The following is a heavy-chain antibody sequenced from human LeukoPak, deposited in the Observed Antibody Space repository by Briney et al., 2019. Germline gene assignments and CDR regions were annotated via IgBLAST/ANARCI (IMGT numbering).Heavy chain of an antibody. Sequence: GGSLRLSCAASGFTFSSYAMSWVRQAPGKGLEWVSAISGSGGSTYYADSVKGRFTISRDNSKNTLYLQMNSLRAEDTAVYYCASGPSWTDILTGYYISWGQGTLVTVSS. CDR2: ISGSGGST. V-gene: IGHV3-23*01. CDR3: ASGPSWTDILTGYYIS. CDR1: GFTFSSYA. J-gene: IGHJ4*02. D-gene: IGHD3-9*01.